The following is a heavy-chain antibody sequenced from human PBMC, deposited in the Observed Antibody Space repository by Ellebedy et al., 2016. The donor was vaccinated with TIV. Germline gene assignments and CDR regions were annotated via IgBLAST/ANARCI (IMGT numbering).Heavy chain of an antibody. CDR1: GFTFSSYA. CDR3: AKDQHIVVVTAILDAFDI. J-gene: IGHJ3*02. Sequence: GGSLRLSXAASGFTFSSYAMSWVRQAPGKGLEWVSAISGSGGSTYYADSVKGRFTISRDNSKNTLYLQMNSLRAEDTAVYYCAKDQHIVVVTAILDAFDIWGQGTIVTVSS. CDR2: ISGSGGST. V-gene: IGHV3-23*01. D-gene: IGHD2-21*02.